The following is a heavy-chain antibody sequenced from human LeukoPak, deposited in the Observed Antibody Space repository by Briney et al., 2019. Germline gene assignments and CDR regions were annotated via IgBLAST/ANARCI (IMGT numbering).Heavy chain of an antibody. D-gene: IGHD3-22*01. CDR2: IIPIFGTA. CDR1: GGTFSSYA. Sequence: ASVNVSCKASGGTFSSYAISWVRQAPGQGLEWMGGIIPIFGTANYAQKFQGRVTITADESTSTAYMELSSLRSEDTAVHYCARVRGSSGSEYFQHWGQGTLVTVSS. V-gene: IGHV1-69*01. CDR3: ARVRGSSGSEYFQH. J-gene: IGHJ1*01.